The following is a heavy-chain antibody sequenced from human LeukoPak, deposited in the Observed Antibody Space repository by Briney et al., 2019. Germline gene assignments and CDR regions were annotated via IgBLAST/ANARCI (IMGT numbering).Heavy chain of an antibody. V-gene: IGHV4-59*01. J-gene: IGHJ4*02. CDR1: GGSISSYY. CDR3: AREGGSYFDY. CDR2: IYYSGST. Sequence: SETLSLTCTVSGGSISSYYWSWIRQPPGKGLEWIGYIYYSGSTNYNPSLKSRVTISVDTSKNQFSLKLSPVTAADTAVYYCAREGGSYFDYWGQGTLVTVSS. D-gene: IGHD1-26*01.